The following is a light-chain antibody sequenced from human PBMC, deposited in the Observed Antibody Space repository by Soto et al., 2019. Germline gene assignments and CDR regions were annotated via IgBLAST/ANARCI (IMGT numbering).Light chain of an antibody. V-gene: IGLV2-23*01. Sequence: QSVLTQPASVSGSPGQSVTISCTGTSSDVGSYNLVSWYQQHPGGAPKLMIYEGTKRPSGVSNRFSGSKSGNTASLTISGLQAEDEADYYCCSYAGSQVGVFGGGTKLTVL. CDR1: SSDVGSYNL. J-gene: IGLJ2*01. CDR2: EGT. CDR3: CSYAGSQVGV.